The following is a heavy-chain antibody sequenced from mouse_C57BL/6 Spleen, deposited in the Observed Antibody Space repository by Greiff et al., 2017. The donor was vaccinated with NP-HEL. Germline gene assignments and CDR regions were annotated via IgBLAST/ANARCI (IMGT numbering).Heavy chain of an antibody. CDR3: ARGGIGDV. Sequence: DVQLQESGPGLVKPSQSLSLTCSVTGYSITSGYYWNWIRQFPGNKLEWMGYISYDGSNNYNPSLKNRISITRDTSKNQFFLKLNSVTTEDTATYYCARGGIGDVWGTGTTVTVSS. J-gene: IGHJ1*03. CDR2: ISYDGSN. CDR1: GYSITSGYY. V-gene: IGHV3-6*01.